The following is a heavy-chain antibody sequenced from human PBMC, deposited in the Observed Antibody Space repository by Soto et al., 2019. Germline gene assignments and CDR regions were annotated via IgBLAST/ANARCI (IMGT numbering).Heavy chain of an antibody. CDR2: ISYSGSTK. V-gene: IGHV3-30*03. J-gene: IGHJ4*02. Sequence: VGSLRLSCAASGFTFSTSGIHWVRQAPGKGLEWVAFISYSGSTKYYADSVKGRFTISRDNSKNTLYLQLNSLRAEDTAVYYCASPMRSITGFDYWGQGTLVTVSS. CDR3: ASPMRSITGFDY. CDR1: GFTFSTSG. D-gene: IGHD3-3*01.